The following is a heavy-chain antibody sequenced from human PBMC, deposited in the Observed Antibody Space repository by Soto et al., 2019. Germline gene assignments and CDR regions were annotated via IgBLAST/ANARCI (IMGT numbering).Heavy chain of an antibody. D-gene: IGHD6-19*01. J-gene: IGHJ2*01. V-gene: IGHV2-5*01. Sequence: SGPTLVNPTQTLTLTFTFSGFSLITIGVCVGWIRRPPGKALEWLGLIYWNDDKRYSPSLKSRLTISKDTSKNQVFLRMTNLDPVDTATYHCAHIPVGGTWYFDLWGRGTLVTVSS. CDR3: AHIPVGGTWYFDL. CDR1: GFSLITIGVC. CDR2: IYWNDDK.